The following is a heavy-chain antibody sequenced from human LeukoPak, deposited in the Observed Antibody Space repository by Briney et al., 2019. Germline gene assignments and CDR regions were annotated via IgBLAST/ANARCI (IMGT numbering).Heavy chain of an antibody. CDR2: ISGSGGST. V-gene: IGHV3-23*01. Sequence: GGSLRLSCAASGFTFSSYAMSWVRQAPGKGLEWVSSISGSGGSTYYADSVKGRFTISRDNSKNTLYLQMNSLRAEDTAVYYCAKVGIVVVPAAMVDEGFDPWGQGTLVTVSS. CDR1: GFTFSSYA. D-gene: IGHD2-2*03. CDR3: AKVGIVVVPAAMVDEGFDP. J-gene: IGHJ5*02.